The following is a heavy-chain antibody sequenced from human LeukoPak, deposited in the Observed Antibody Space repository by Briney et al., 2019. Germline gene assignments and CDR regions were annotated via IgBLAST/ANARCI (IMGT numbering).Heavy chain of an antibody. CDR3: ARDYGGSSPFDY. Sequence: GGSLRLSCAASGFTFTNYSMTWVRQAPGKGLEWVSSISSSSDYIFYGDSVKGRFTISRDNAKNSLYLQMNSLRAEDTAVYYCARDYGGSSPFDYWGQGTLVTVSS. D-gene: IGHD4-23*01. J-gene: IGHJ4*02. V-gene: IGHV3-21*01. CDR1: GFTFTNYS. CDR2: ISSSSDYI.